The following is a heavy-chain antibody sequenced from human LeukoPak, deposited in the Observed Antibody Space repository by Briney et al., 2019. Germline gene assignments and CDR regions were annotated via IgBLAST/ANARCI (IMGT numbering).Heavy chain of an antibody. Sequence: GASVTVSCKASGYTFTGYYIHWVRQAPGQGLEWMGWINPNSGGTNNAQKFQGRVAMTRDTSISTAYMELRSLTSDDTAVYYCARLRTVDYWGQGTLVTVSS. V-gene: IGHV1-2*02. CDR3: ARLRTVDY. D-gene: IGHD1-1*01. CDR2: INPNSGGT. J-gene: IGHJ4*02. CDR1: GYTFTGYY.